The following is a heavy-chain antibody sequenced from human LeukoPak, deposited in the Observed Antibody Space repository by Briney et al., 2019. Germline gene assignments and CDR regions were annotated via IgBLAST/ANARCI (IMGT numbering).Heavy chain of an antibody. D-gene: IGHD3-22*01. CDR2: MYYSETP. CDR1: GASIRSYY. V-gene: IGHV4-59*08. J-gene: IGHJ4*02. Sequence: SETLSLTCTVSGASIRSYYWSCIRQPPGNGLESIAYMYYSETPNYNPSLKSRVSMSGDTSRNQFSLKLNSVTAADTAVYYCARSYDTNNRQRFDYWGQGILVTVSP. CDR3: ARSYDTNNRQRFDY.